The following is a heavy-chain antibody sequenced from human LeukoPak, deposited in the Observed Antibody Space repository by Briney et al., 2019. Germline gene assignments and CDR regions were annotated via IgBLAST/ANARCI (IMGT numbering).Heavy chain of an antibody. D-gene: IGHD3-10*01. CDR3: AREGAYYYGSGSYPNGDY. Sequence: GASVRLSCKASGYTFTNYGLTWVRQAPGQGLEWMGWISAYNGNTNYAQKLQGRVTMTTDTSTSTAYMELRSLRSDDTAVYYCAREGAYYYGSGSYPNGDYWGQGTLVTVSS. V-gene: IGHV1-18*01. CDR2: ISAYNGNT. CDR1: GYTFTNYG. J-gene: IGHJ4*02.